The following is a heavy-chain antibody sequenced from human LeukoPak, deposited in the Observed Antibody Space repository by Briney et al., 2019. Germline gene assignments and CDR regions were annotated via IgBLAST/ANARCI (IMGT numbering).Heavy chain of an antibody. J-gene: IGHJ4*02. V-gene: IGHV3-23*01. Sequence: PGGSLRLSCAASGFTFSSYGMSWVRQAPGKGLEWVSAISGSGGSTYYADSVKGRFTISRDNAKNSLYLQMNSLRAEDTAVYYCVRGPSPLFDYWGQGTLVTVSS. CDR1: GFTFSSYG. CDR3: VRGPSPLFDY. CDR2: ISGSGGST.